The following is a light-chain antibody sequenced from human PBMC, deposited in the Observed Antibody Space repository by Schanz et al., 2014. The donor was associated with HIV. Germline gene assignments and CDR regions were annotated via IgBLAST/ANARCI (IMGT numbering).Light chain of an antibody. Sequence: EIVLTQSPGRLSLSPGERATLSCRASQSVGGSQLAWFQLKRGQPPRLLIYATSFRAVGIPDRFSGSGSETDFTLTISGLQSEDFAVYYCQQYSDWPPSTFGQGTKLEIK. J-gene: IGKJ2*01. CDR1: QSVGGSQ. V-gene: IGKV3D-20*02. CDR3: QQYSDWPPST. CDR2: ATS.